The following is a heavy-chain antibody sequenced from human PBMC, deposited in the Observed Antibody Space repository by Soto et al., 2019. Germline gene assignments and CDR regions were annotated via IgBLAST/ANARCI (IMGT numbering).Heavy chain of an antibody. CDR3: AKPIVGILRGSFDY. V-gene: IGHV3-23*01. CDR1: GFAFSSYG. Sequence: EVQLLESGGGLVQPGGSLRLSCAASGFAFSSYGMSWVRQAPGKGLEWVSSVSASGGTTYYADSVEGRFTISRDKSMNTLFLRVNRLRAEDTAVYYCAKPIVGILRGSFDYWGQGTLVSVSS. D-gene: IGHD3-10*01. CDR2: VSASGGTT. J-gene: IGHJ4*02.